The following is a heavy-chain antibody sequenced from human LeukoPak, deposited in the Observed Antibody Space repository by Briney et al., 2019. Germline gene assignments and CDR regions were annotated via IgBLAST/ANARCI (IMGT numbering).Heavy chain of an antibody. V-gene: IGHV1-2*02. J-gene: IGHJ4*02. Sequence: ASVKVSCKASGYTFTGYYMHWVRQAPGQGLEWMGWINPNSGGTKYAQKFQGRVTMTRDTSISTAYMELSRLRSDDTGVFYCARVYGRMYSSGYWGQGTLVTVSS. CDR2: INPNSGGT. CDR3: ARVYGRMYSSGY. D-gene: IGHD6-19*01. CDR1: GYTFTGYY.